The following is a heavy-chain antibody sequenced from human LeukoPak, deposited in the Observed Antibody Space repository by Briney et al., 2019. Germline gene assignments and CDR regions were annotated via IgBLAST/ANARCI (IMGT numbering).Heavy chain of an antibody. Sequence: PSETLPLTCNVSGGSISSYYWSWIRQPPGKGLEWIGYIYYSGSTNYNPSLESRVTISVDTSKNYFSLKLNSVTAADTAVYYCARQDSSAYPADYWGQGTLVTVSS. J-gene: IGHJ4*02. D-gene: IGHD3-22*01. CDR1: GGSISSYY. CDR2: IYYSGST. CDR3: ARQDSSAYPADY. V-gene: IGHV4-59*08.